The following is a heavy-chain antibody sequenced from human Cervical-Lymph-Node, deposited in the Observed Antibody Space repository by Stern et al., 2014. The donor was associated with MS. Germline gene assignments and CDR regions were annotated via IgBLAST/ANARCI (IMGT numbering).Heavy chain of an antibody. CDR3: ARAPPSAVAVYYFDY. V-gene: IGHV4-59*01. CDR1: GGSISSYY. D-gene: IGHD6-19*01. CDR2: IYYSGST. J-gene: IGHJ4*02. Sequence: QVQLQESGPGLVKPSETLSLTCTVSGGSISSYYWSWIRQPPGKGLEWIGYIYYSGSTNYNPSLKSRVTISVDTSKNQFSLKLSSVTAADTAVYYCARAPPSAVAVYYFDYWGQGTLVTVSS.